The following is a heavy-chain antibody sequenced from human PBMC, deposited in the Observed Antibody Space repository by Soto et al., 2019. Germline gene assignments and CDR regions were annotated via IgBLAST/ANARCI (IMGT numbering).Heavy chain of an antibody. CDR1: AYTFTSYG. V-gene: IGHV1-18*01. CDR3: ARVPRTVTHYYYYSMDV. Sequence: ASVKVSCKASAYTFTSYGISWVRQAPGQGLEWVGWISAYNGNTNYAQKLQGRVTMTTHTSTSTAYMELRSLRSDDTPVYFCARVPRTVTHYYYYSMDVWGPGTTVTVSS. D-gene: IGHD4-4*01. CDR2: ISAYNGNT. J-gene: IGHJ6*02.